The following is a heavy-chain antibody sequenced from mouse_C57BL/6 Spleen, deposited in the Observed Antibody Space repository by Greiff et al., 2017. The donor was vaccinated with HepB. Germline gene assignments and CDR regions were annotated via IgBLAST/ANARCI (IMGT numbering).Heavy chain of an antibody. D-gene: IGHD1-1*01. CDR2: IYPGDGDT. CDR3: ARSITTVVARGWYFDV. V-gene: IGHV1-80*01. J-gene: IGHJ1*03. Sequence: VQLQQSGAELVKPGASVKISCKASGYAFSSYWMNWVKQRPGKGLEWIGQIYPGDGDTNYNGKFKGKATLTADKSSSTAYMQLSSLTSEDSAVYFGARSITTVVARGWYFDVWGTGTTVTVSS. CDR1: GYAFSSYW.